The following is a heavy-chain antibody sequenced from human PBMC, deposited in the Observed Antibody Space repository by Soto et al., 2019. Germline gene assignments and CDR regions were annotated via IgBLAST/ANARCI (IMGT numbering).Heavy chain of an antibody. D-gene: IGHD1-7*01. CDR3: ASSRTGTTVLGSRWYYCGMDV. V-gene: IGHV1-69*12. J-gene: IGHJ6*02. CDR2: IIPIFGTA. CDR1: GGTFSSYA. Sequence: QVQLVQSGAEVKKPGSSVKVSCKASGGTFSSYAISWVRQAPGQGLDWLGGIIPIFGTANYAQKFQGRVTITADESTSTAYMEMSSLRSEDTAVYYCASSRTGTTVLGSRWYYCGMDVWGQGTTVTVSS.